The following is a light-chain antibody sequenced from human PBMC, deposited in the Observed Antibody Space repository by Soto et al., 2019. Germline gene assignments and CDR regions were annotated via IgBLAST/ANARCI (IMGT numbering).Light chain of an antibody. J-gene: IGLJ1*01. CDR3: QSYDSSLSGYV. CDR1: SSNIGAGYE. V-gene: IGLV1-40*01. Sequence: QSVLTQPPSVSGAPGQRVTISCTGSSSNIGAGYEVHWYQQLPGTAPKLLIYGNSNRPSGVPDRFSGSKSGTSASLAITGLQAEDEAYYYCQSYDSSLSGYVFGTGTKVTDL. CDR2: GNS.